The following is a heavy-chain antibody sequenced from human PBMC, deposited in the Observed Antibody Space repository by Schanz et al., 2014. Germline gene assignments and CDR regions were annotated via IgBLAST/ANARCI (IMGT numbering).Heavy chain of an antibody. CDR2: INTGVNT. J-gene: IGHJ3*02. V-gene: IGHV3-23*04. CDR3: AKSDAFDI. CDR1: GFAFSSYG. Sequence: EVQLVEFGGGLVQPGGSLRLSCLASGFAFSSYGMSWVRQAPGKGLEWVSAINTGVNTYYADSVRGRFTMSRDNSKNTLYLQMNSLRAEDTAVYYCAKSDAFDIWGQGTLVTVSS.